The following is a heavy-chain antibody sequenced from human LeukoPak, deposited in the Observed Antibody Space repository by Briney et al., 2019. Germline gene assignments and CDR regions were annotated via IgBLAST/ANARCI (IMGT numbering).Heavy chain of an antibody. D-gene: IGHD5-24*01. J-gene: IGHJ4*02. Sequence: PSETLSLTCTVSTDSLSGHYWSWIRQPPGKGLEWIAYIYSSGTTKYNPSLNSRVTISLDASKNQFSLKLTSVTAADTAVYYCARGGDGYNYVGYWGQGTLVTVSS. CDR1: TDSLSGHY. CDR2: IYSSGTT. V-gene: IGHV4-59*11. CDR3: ARGGDGYNYVGY.